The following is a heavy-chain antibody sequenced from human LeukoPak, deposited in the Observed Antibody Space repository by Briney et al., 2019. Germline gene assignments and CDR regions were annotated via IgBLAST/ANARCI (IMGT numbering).Heavy chain of an antibody. CDR1: GFSFRNYA. J-gene: IGHJ4*02. CDR2: INTDGRIT. Sequence: GGSLRLSCVASGFSFRNYAISWVRQAPGKGLEYVSVINTDGRITYYADSVKGRFTISRDNSKNTVYLQMGSLRGEDMAVYYCTRDGGSFCDFDYWGQGALVTVSS. D-gene: IGHD1-26*01. V-gene: IGHV3-64*02. CDR3: TRDGGSFCDFDY.